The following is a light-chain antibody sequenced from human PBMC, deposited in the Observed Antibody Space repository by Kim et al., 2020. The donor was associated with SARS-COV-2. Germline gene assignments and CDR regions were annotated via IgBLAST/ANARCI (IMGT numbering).Light chain of an antibody. CDR2: YKSDSDT. J-gene: IGLJ3*02. CDR3: LTWHNSAWV. V-gene: IGLV5-45*03. Sequence: QPVLTQPSSLSASPGASASLTCTLRSGINVDTSRIYWYQQKPGSPPQYLLRYKSDSDTQQGSGVPSRFSGSKDASANVGILLISGVQYDDEADYYCLTWHNSAWVFGGGTQLTVL. CDR1: SGINVDTSR.